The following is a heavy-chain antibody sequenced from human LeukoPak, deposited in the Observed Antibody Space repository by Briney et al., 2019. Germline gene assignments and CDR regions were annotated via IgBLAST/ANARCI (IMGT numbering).Heavy chain of an antibody. CDR1: GGSISSGGYY. J-gene: IGHJ5*02. D-gene: IGHD3-10*01. CDR2: IYYSGST. Sequence: SETLSLTCTVSGGSISSGGYYWSWIRQHPGKGLEWIGYIYYSGSTYYNPFLKSRVTISVDTSKNQFSLKLSSVTAADTAVYYCASISSWFGELGWFDPWGQGTLVTVSS. CDR3: ASISSWFGELGWFDP. V-gene: IGHV4-31*03.